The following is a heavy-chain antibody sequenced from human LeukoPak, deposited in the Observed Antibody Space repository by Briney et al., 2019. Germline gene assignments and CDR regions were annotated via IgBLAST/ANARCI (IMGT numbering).Heavy chain of an antibody. V-gene: IGHV4-38-2*01. J-gene: IGHJ4*02. CDR3: ARILRTTRTPFDY. CDR2: IYHSGST. Sequence: SETLSLTCAVSGYSLSSGYYWGWIRQPPGKGLEWIGSIYHSGSTYYNPSLTSRITISVDTSKNQFSLKLSSVTAADTAVYYCARILRTTRTPFDYWGQGTLVTVSS. D-gene: IGHD1-1*01. CDR1: GYSLSSGYY.